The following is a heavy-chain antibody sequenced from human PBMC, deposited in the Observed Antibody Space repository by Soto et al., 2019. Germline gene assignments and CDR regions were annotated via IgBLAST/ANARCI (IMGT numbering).Heavy chain of an antibody. CDR2: ISSSSSYI. J-gene: IGHJ4*02. V-gene: IGHV3-21*01. D-gene: IGHD6-13*01. CDR3: ASSSSSWQIKFDY. Sequence: EVQLVESGGGLVKPGGSLRLSCAASGFTFSSYSMNWVRQAPGKGLEWVSSISSSSSYIYYADSVKGRFTISRDNAKNSLYLQMNSLRAEDTAVYYCASSSSSWQIKFDYWGQGTLVTVSS. CDR1: GFTFSSYS.